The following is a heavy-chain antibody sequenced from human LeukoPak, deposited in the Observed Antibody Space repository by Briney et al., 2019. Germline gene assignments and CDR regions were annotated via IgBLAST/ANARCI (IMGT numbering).Heavy chain of an antibody. CDR3: VKDHLVRGVMAS. D-gene: IGHD3-10*01. CDR2: IWHDGSDI. Sequence: PGRSLRLSCAASGFVFSTSVMHWVRQAPGKGLEWVALIWHDGSDIYYSDSVKGGFTISRDNSKNTLYLQTHSLTTEDTDVYYCVKDHLVRGVMASWGQGNLVTVSS. V-gene: IGHV3-33*03. CDR1: GFVFSTSV. J-gene: IGHJ5*02.